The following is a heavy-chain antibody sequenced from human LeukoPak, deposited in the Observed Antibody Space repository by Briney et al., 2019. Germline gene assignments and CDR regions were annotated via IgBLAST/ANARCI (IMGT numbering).Heavy chain of an antibody. J-gene: IGHJ4*02. D-gene: IGHD4-23*01. CDR2: IYYSGST. V-gene: IGHV4-59*01. Sequence: SETLSLTCTISGGSISSYYWSWIRQPPGKGLEWIGYIYYSGSTNYNPSLKSRVTISVDTSKNQFSLKLTSVTAADTAVYYCASLYGGSHFDYWGRGTLVTVSS. CDR3: ASLYGGSHFDY. CDR1: GGSISSYY.